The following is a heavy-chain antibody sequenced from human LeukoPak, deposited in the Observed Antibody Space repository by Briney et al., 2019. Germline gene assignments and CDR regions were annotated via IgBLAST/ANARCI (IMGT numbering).Heavy chain of an antibody. CDR3: ARWNDPTQNYNHYGMDV. CDR1: GYRFSGYY. Sequence: AASVKVSCKASGYRFSGYYMYWVRQAPGQGLEWMGWINPNSGGSKYAQKFQGRVTMTRDTSISTAYMELNSLRSDDTAVYYCARWNDPTQNYNHYGMDVWGQGTTVTVSS. CDR2: INPNSGGS. J-gene: IGHJ6*02. V-gene: IGHV1-2*02. D-gene: IGHD1-1*01.